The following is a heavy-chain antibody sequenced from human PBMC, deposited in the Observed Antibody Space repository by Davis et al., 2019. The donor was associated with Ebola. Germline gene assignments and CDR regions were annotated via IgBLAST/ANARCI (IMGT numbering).Heavy chain of an antibody. Sequence: AASVKVSCKASGYIFTRFAIHWVRQAPAQRLEWMGWINAGNGNTIYSQNFQGRVTITRDTSASTDYMELSSLRSEDTAVYYCAGNSVTTRLDYYGMDAWGQGTTVTVSS. CDR2: INAGNGNT. CDR1: GYIFTRFA. CDR3: AGNSVTTRLDYYGMDA. V-gene: IGHV1-3*01. J-gene: IGHJ6*02. D-gene: IGHD4-17*01.